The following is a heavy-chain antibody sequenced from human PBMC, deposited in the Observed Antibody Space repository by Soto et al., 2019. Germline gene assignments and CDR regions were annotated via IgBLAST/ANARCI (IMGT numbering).Heavy chain of an antibody. V-gene: IGHV4-59*01. D-gene: IGHD3-22*01. CDR3: ARGGGWLPDL. J-gene: IGHJ5*02. CDR1: GDSMSTYY. CDR2: VHSSGRT. Sequence: QVQLQESGPGLVKSSETLSLTCTVSGDSMSTYYWNWIRQPPGKGLEWIGYVHSSGRTNYNPPLKSRVTISLDTSKNQFSLQLTSVTAADTAVYYCARGGGWLPDLWGQGTLVTVST.